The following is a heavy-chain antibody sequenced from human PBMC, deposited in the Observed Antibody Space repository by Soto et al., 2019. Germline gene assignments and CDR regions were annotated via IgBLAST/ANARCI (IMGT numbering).Heavy chain of an antibody. V-gene: IGHV4-59*01. CDR1: GGSISAYY. CDR3: ARGRKIFHS. Sequence: QVQLQESGPGLVKPSETLSLTCTVSGGSISAYYWSWFRQPPGKGLEWIGYIYYSGSTNYNPSLTRRVTISVDTSKNQFSLKLSSVTAADTAVYYCARGRKIFHSWGQGTLVTVSS. CDR2: IYYSGST. J-gene: IGHJ5*01.